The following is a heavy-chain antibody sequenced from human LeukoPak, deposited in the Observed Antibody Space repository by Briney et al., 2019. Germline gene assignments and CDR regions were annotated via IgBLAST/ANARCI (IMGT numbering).Heavy chain of an antibody. V-gene: IGHV1-46*01. J-gene: IGHJ5*02. CDR3: VRDLDVDTAMVSSDNWFDP. CDR1: GDSFTSYY. Sequence: ASVKASCKASGDSFTSYYMQWVRQAPGEGLEWMGILNRSGGSTSYAQKFQGRVTMTRDTSTSTVYMELSSLRSEDTAVYYCVRDLDVDTAMVSSDNWFDPWGQGTLVTVSS. D-gene: IGHD5-18*01. CDR2: LNRSGGST.